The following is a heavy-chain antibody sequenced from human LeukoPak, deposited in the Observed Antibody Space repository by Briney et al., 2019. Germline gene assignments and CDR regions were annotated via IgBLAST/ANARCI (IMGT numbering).Heavy chain of an antibody. CDR3: ARLKAVAGMNLPPDY. CDR2: ISYDGSNK. J-gene: IGHJ4*02. Sequence: GGSLRLSCSASGFTFSNYAMHWVRQAPRKGLEWVAVISYDGSNKYYADSVKGRFTISRDNSKKTLYLQMNSLRAEDTAVYYCARLKAVAGMNLPPDYWGQGTLVTVSS. CDR1: GFTFSNYA. D-gene: IGHD6-19*01. V-gene: IGHV3-30*04.